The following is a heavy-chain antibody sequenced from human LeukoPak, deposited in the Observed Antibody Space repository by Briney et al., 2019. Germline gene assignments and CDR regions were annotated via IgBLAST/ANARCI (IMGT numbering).Heavy chain of an antibody. D-gene: IGHD2-15*01. CDR3: VKVDCNGGSCYFDY. CDR2: ITNNGGST. V-gene: IGHV3-64D*09. J-gene: IGHJ4*02. CDR1: GFTFSSYA. Sequence: GGSLRLSCSASGFTFSSYAMYWVRQAPGKGLEYVSAITNNGGSTYYADSVKGRFTISRDNSKNTVYLQISSLRAEDTAVYYCVKVDCNGGSCYFDYWGQGTLVSVSS.